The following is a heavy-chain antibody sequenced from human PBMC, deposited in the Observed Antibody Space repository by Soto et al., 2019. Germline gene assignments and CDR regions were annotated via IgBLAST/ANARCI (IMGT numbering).Heavy chain of an antibody. J-gene: IGHJ4*02. CDR2: IYSGGYT. D-gene: IGHD6-25*01. CDR1: GFTVSNNY. Sequence: EVQLVESGGGLIQPGGSLRLSCAVSGFTVSNNYMSWVRQAPGKGLEGVSVIYSGGYTAYGDSVKGRFTISRDNSKNKLNLKMNSLRAADAAGYYGAPQRGGGGYWGQGTLVTVSS. V-gene: IGHV3-53*01. CDR3: APQRGGGGY.